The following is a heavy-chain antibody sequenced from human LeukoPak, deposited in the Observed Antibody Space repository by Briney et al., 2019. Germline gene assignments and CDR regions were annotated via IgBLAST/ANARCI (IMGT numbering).Heavy chain of an antibody. CDR1: GFTFSSYS. CDR3: AKGVIDSNGFDY. J-gene: IGHJ4*02. Sequence: GGSLRLSCAASGFTFSSYSMNWVRQAPGKGLEWVSAISGSGGSTYYADSVRGRFTISRDNSKNTLYLQMNSLRAEDTAVYYCAKGVIDSNGFDYWGQGTLVTVSS. CDR2: ISGSGGST. D-gene: IGHD4-11*01. V-gene: IGHV3-23*01.